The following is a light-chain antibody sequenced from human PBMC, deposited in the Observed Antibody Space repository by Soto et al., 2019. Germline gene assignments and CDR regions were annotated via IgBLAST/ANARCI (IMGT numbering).Light chain of an antibody. CDR3: QQHGSSPPSWT. CDR2: GAS. V-gene: IGKV3-20*01. J-gene: IGKJ1*01. Sequence: ETVLTQSPGTLSLSPGERATLSCRASQSVTSNYLAWYQQKSGQAPRLLIYGASNRATGIPDRFSGSGSGTDFNLTISRLEPEDFAVYYCQQHGSSPPSWTFGQGTKVEIK. CDR1: QSVTSNY.